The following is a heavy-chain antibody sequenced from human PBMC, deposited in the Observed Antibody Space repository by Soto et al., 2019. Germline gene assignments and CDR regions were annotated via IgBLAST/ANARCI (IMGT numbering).Heavy chain of an antibody. CDR3: ASLSAMALNYYGMDV. D-gene: IGHD5-18*01. CDR1: GGSISSSSYY. Sequence: SETLSLTCTVSGGSISSSSYYWGWIRQPPGKGLKWIGSIYYSGSTYYNPSLKSRVTISVDTSKNQFSLKLSSVTAADTAVYYCASLSAMALNYYGMDVWGQGTTVTVSS. J-gene: IGHJ6*02. CDR2: IYYSGST. V-gene: IGHV4-39*01.